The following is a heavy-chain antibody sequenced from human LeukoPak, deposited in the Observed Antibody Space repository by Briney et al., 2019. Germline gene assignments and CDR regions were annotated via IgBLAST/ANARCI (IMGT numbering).Heavy chain of an antibody. CDR3: AKPPFTMIVPDAFDI. CDR2: IKQDGSEK. Sequence: GGSLRLSCAASGFTFSSYWMSWVRQAPGKGLEWVANIKQDGSEKYYVDSVKGRFTISRDNAKNSLYLQMNSLRAEDTAVYYCAKPPFTMIVPDAFDIWGQGTMVTVSS. D-gene: IGHD3-22*01. V-gene: IGHV3-7*03. CDR1: GFTFSSYW. J-gene: IGHJ3*02.